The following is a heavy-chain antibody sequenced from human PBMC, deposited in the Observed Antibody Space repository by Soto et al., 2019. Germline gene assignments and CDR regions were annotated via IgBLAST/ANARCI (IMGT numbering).Heavy chain of an antibody. CDR3: ARDRRGYSGYDGYYYYYMDV. J-gene: IGHJ6*03. CDR2: INPNSGGT. CDR1: GYTFTGYY. D-gene: IGHD5-12*01. Sequence: QVQLVQSGAEVKKPGASVKVSCKASGYTFTGYYMHWVRQAPGQGLAWMGWINPNSGGTNYAQKVQGWVNMTRDTSISTAYMGLSRLRSDDTAVYYCARDRRGYSGYDGYYYYYMDVWGKGTTVTVSS. V-gene: IGHV1-2*04.